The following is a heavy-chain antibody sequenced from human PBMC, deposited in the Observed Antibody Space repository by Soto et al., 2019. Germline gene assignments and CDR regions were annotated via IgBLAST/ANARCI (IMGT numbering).Heavy chain of an antibody. Sequence: VSVKVSCKVSGYTLTELSMHWVRQAPGKGLEWMGGFDPEDGETIYAQKFQGRVTMTEDTSTDTAYMELSSLRSEDTAVYYCAAIVVVVAATPDAFDIWGQGTMVTVSS. CDR3: AAIVVVVAATPDAFDI. CDR1: GYTLTELS. V-gene: IGHV1-24*01. D-gene: IGHD2-15*01. J-gene: IGHJ3*02. CDR2: FDPEDGET.